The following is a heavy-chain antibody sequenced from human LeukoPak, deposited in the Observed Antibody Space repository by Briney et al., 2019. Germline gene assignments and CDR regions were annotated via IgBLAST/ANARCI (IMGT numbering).Heavy chain of an antibody. Sequence: GGSLRLSCAASGFTFSSYAMNWVRQAPERGLEWVSGFSGSGGTTYYADSVKGRFTISRDNSKNTLYLQMNSLRAEDTAVYYCANGNRCTSPNCLGYYYFYMDVWGKGTTVTVSS. D-gene: IGHD2-8*01. CDR3: ANGNRCTSPNCLGYYYFYMDV. CDR2: FSGSGGTT. V-gene: IGHV3-23*01. J-gene: IGHJ6*03. CDR1: GFTFSSYA.